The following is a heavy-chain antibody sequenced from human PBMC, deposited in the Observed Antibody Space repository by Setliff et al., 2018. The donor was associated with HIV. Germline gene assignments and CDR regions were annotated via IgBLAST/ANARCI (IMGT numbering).Heavy chain of an antibody. CDR2: LNAGDGDS. CDR3: AKSRVGFSVPYDAFDI. CDR1: GYSFTTYA. Sequence: ASVKVSCKASGYSFTTYAIHWVRQAPGQRLEWKGWLNAGDGDSGPSQEFRGRVIFTRDTSASTAYMELTSLRSDDTAVYYCAKSRVGFSVPYDAFDIWGQGTMVTVSS. J-gene: IGHJ3*02. D-gene: IGHD1-26*01. V-gene: IGHV1-3*01.